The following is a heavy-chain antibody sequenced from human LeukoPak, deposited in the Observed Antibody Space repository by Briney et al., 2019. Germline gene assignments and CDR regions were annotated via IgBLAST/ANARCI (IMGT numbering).Heavy chain of an antibody. CDR2: IWYGGSNK. V-gene: IGHV3-30*18. Sequence: GRSLRLSCAASGFTFSSYGMHWVRQAPGKGLEWVAVIWYGGSNKYYADSVKGRFTISRDNSKNTLYLQMNSLRAEDTAVYYCAKEGDYDWFDPWGQGTLVTVSS. CDR3: AKEGDYDWFDP. D-gene: IGHD4-17*01. J-gene: IGHJ5*02. CDR1: GFTFSSYG.